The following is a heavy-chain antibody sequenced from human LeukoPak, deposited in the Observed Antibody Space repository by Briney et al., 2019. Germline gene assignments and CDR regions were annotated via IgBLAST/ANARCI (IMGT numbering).Heavy chain of an antibody. D-gene: IGHD2-21*02. CDR3: AKGIKGSYCNGDCYLTYYYYGLDV. Sequence: GGSLRLSCAASGFTFSSYWMNWARQAPGKGLEWVASINHNGNVNYYVDSVKGRFTISRDNAKNSLYLQMSNLRAEDTAVYYCAKGIKGSYCNGDCYLTYYYYGLDVWGQGTTVTVSS. J-gene: IGHJ6*02. V-gene: IGHV3-7*03. CDR2: INHNGNVN. CDR1: GFTFSSYW.